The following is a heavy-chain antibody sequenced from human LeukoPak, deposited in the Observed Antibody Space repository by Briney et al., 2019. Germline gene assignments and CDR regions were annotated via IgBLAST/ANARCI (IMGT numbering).Heavy chain of an antibody. CDR2: IYYSGST. CDR1: GGSISSYY. V-gene: IGHV4-59*08. CDR3: ARWSGARIAAADYYFDY. J-gene: IGHJ4*02. Sequence: ASETLSLTCTVSGGSISSYYWSWIRQPPGKGLEWIGYIYYSGSTNYNPSLKSRVTISVDTSKNQFSLKLSSVTAADTAVYYCARWSGARIAAADYYFDYWGQGTLVTVSS. D-gene: IGHD6-13*01.